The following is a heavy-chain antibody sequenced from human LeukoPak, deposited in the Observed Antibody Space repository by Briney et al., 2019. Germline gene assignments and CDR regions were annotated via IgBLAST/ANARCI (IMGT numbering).Heavy chain of an antibody. CDR2: ISYDGSNK. Sequence: GGSLRISCAASGFTFSSYAMHWVRQAPGKGLEWVAVISYDGSNKYYADSVKGRFTISRDNSKNTLYLQMNSLRAEDTAVYYCARDSSAYYYYGMDVWGQGTTVTVSS. V-gene: IGHV3-30-3*01. D-gene: IGHD6-25*01. J-gene: IGHJ6*02. CDR3: ARDSSAYYYYGMDV. CDR1: GFTFSSYA.